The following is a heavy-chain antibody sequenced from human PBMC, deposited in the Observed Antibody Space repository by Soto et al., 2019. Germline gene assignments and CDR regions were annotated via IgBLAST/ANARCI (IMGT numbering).Heavy chain of an antibody. J-gene: IGHJ6*02. CDR2: IYSGGST. Sequence: PSETLSLTCTVSGGFVNSDTHSFSCIRQTPWKRLEWIGFIYSGGSTKNPSLRSRVTMSVDTSKNQFSLKLRSVIVADTAVYHCARFVRSCSATTCSTRADVWGQGITVTVSS. D-gene: IGHD2-2*01. V-gene: IGHV4-61*01. CDR1: GGFVNSDTHS. CDR3: ARFVRSCSATTCSTRADV.